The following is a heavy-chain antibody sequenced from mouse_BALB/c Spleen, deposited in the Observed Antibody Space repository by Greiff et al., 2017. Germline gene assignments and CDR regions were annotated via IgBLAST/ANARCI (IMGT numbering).Heavy chain of an antibody. CDR2: ISYSGST. Sequence: DVQLQESGPGLVKPSQSLSLTCTVTGYSITSDYAWNWIRQFPGNKLEWMGYISYSGSTSYNPSLKSRISITRDTSKNQFFLQLNSVTTEDTATYYCARGGSSYPWFAYWGQGTLVTVSA. V-gene: IGHV3-2*02. CDR1: GYSITSDYA. D-gene: IGHD1-1*01. J-gene: IGHJ3*01. CDR3: ARGGSSYPWFAY.